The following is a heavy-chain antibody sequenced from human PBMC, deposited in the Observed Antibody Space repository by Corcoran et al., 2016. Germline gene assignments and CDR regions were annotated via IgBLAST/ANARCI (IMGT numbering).Heavy chain of an antibody. D-gene: IGHD2-15*01. Sequence: EVQLVESGGGLVKPGGSLRLSCAASGFTFSSYSMNWVRQAPGKGLEWVSSISSSSSYIYYADSVKGRFTISRDNAKQSLYLQMNSLRAVDTAVYYCARAFRHPRVVLQERAFDIWGQGTMVTVSS. CDR3: ARAFRHPRVVLQERAFDI. CDR2: ISSSSSYI. CDR1: GFTFSSYS. V-gene: IGHV3-21*01. J-gene: IGHJ3*02.